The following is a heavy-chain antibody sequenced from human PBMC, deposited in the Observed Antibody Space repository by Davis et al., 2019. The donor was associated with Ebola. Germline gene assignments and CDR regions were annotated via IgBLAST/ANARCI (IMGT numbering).Heavy chain of an antibody. D-gene: IGHD4-17*01. J-gene: IGHJ4*02. CDR2: ISAYNGNT. CDR3: ARGFYGDYVFDY. Sequence: AASVKVSCKASGGTFSSYAISWVRQAPGQGLEWMGWISAYNGNTNYAQKFQGRVTITADESTSTAYMELSSLRSEDTAVYYCARGFYGDYVFDYWGQGTLVTVSS. V-gene: IGHV1-69*13. CDR1: GGTFSSYA.